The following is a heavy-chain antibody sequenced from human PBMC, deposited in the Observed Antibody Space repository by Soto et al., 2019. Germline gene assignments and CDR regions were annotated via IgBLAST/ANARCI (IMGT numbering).Heavy chain of an antibody. J-gene: IGHJ4*02. CDR3: AKTRDGDSRALEY. V-gene: IGHV3-23*01. Sequence: PVGSLRLSCASSVYTFTIYGMNCVRHAPGKGLEWVSTISSGGTTYYADSVKGRFTISRDNSKNTVYLQMNSLRPDDTAVYYCAKTRDGDSRALEYWGQGALVTVSS. CDR1: VYTFTIYG. CDR2: ISSGGTT. D-gene: IGHD2-21*02.